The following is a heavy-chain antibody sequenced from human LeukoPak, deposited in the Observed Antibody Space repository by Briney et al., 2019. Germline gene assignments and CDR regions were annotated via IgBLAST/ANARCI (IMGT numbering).Heavy chain of an antibody. CDR3: ARDKPRNYGSGTPESFDI. Sequence: GGSLRPSCAASGFTVSPYSMNWVRQAPGKGLEWVSYISSDNSYIYYADSVKGRFTISRDNAKNSLYLQMNSLRAEDTAVYFCARDKPRNYGSGTPESFDIWGQGTMATVSS. V-gene: IGHV3-21*01. CDR1: GFTVSPYS. J-gene: IGHJ3*02. CDR2: ISSDNSYI. D-gene: IGHD3-10*01.